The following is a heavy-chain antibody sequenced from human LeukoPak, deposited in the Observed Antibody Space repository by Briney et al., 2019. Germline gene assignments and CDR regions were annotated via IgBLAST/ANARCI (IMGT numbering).Heavy chain of an antibody. J-gene: IGHJ5*02. D-gene: IGHD3-22*01. Sequence: SETLSLTCTVSGGSISSYYWSWIRQPPGKGLEWIGYIYYSGSTNYNPSLKSRVTISVDTSKNQFSLKLSSVTAADTAVYYCAILGRGILLYDSSGYYHWGQGTLVTVSS. CDR2: IYYSGST. CDR1: GGSISSYY. V-gene: IGHV4-59*01. CDR3: AILGRGILLYDSSGYYH.